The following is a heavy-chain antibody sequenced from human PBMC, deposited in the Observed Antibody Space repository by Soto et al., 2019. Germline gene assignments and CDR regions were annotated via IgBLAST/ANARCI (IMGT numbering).Heavy chain of an antibody. V-gene: IGHV4-59*01. D-gene: IGHD6-19*01. Sequence: ASETLSLTCTVSGGSISSYYWSWIRQPPGKGLEWIGYIYYSGSTNYNPSLKSRVTISVDTSKNQFSLKLSSVTAADTAVYYCARSAVAGTFGGYNWFDPWGQGTLVTVSS. CDR2: IYYSGST. CDR3: ARSAVAGTFGGYNWFDP. J-gene: IGHJ5*02. CDR1: GGSISSYY.